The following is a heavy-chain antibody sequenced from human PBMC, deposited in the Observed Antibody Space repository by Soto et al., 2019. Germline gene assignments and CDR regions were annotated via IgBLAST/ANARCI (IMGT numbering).Heavy chain of an antibody. CDR3: ASQYYYDSSGYYYDGMDV. CDR2: IYPGDSDT. CDR1: GYSFTSYW. Sequence: GESLKISCKGSGYSFTSYWIGWVRQMPGKGLEWMGIIYPGDSDTRYSPSFQGQVTISADKSISTAYLQWSSLKASDTAMYYCASQYYYDSSGYYYDGMDVWGQGTKDTGSS. V-gene: IGHV5-51*01. J-gene: IGHJ6*02. D-gene: IGHD3-22*01.